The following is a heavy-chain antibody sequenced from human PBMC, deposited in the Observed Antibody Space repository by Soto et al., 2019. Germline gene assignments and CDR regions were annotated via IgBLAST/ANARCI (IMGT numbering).Heavy chain of an antibody. J-gene: IGHJ5*02. CDR3: ARAVRSSGSYGNWFDP. Sequence: LSLTCTVSGGSISSGGYYWSWIRQHPGKGLEWIGYIYYSGSTYYNPSLKSRVTISVDTSKNQFSLKLSSVTAADTAVYYCARAVRSSGSYGNWFDPWGQGTLVTVSS. CDR2: IYYSGST. CDR1: GGSISSGGYY. D-gene: IGHD3-10*01. V-gene: IGHV4-31*03.